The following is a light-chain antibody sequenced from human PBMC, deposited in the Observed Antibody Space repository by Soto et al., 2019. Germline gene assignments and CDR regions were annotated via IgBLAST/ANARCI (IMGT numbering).Light chain of an antibody. J-gene: IGKJ2*01. CDR1: QSVSSN. CDR3: QQYNKWPRT. Sequence: EIVMTQSPATLSVSPGERATVSCRASQSVSSNLAWYQQKPGQAPRLLIYGESTRATGIPARFSGSGSGTEYTLTRGSLKSEDFAVYYCQQYNKWPRTFGQGTTLQIK. V-gene: IGKV3-15*01. CDR2: GES.